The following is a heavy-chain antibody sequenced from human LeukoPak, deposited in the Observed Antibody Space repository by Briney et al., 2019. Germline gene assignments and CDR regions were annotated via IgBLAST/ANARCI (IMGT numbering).Heavy chain of an antibody. J-gene: IGHJ4*02. CDR1: GFTFSSYS. V-gene: IGHV3-21*01. D-gene: IGHD2-15*01. Sequence: GGSLRLSCAASGFTFSSYSMNWVRQAPGRGLEWVSSISSSSSYIYYADSVKGRFTISSDNAKNSLYLQMNSLRAEDTAVYYCARGPDCSGGSCYSVGFDYWGQGTLVTVSS. CDR3: ARGPDCSGGSCYSVGFDY. CDR2: ISSSSSYI.